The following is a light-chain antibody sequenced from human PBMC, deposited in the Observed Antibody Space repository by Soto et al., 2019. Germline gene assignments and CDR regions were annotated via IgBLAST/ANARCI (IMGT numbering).Light chain of an antibody. CDR2: GAS. CDR1: QSLSSSY. Sequence: ENVLTQSPGTLSLSPGERATLSCRASQSLSSSYLAWYQQKPGQAPRLLIYGASSRATGIPDRFSGSGSGTDFTLTISRLEPADFAVYYCQQFATSPLTFGGGTKVEIK. V-gene: IGKV3-20*01. CDR3: QQFATSPLT. J-gene: IGKJ4*01.